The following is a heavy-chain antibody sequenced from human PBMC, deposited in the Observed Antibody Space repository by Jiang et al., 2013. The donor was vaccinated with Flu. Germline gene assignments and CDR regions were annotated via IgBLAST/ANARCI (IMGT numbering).Heavy chain of an antibody. CDR2: IYYSGST. D-gene: IGHD5-18*01. Sequence: GPGLVKPSETLSLTCTVSGGSISSYYWSWIRQPPGKGLEWIGYIYYSGSTNYNPSLKSRVTISVDTSKNQFSLKLSSVTAADTAVYYCARARGYSYGCLDYWGQGTLVTVSS. CDR1: GGSISSYY. J-gene: IGHJ4*02. V-gene: IGHV4-59*01. CDR3: ARARGYSYGCLDY.